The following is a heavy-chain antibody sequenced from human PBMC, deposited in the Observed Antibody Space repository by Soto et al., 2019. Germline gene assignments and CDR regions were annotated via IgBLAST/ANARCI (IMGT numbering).Heavy chain of an antibody. CDR2: TYHSGTT. CDR3: AREVNSSPARGPTWFDP. CDR1: GDSINNSHW. J-gene: IGHJ5*02. D-gene: IGHD6-13*01. V-gene: IGHV4-4*02. Sequence: QVQLQESGPGLLQPSGTLSLTCAVSGDSINNSHWWSWVRQTPGKGLEWIGETYHSGTTNYNPSLKTRVTISIDKSKNQFSLKMNAVTAADTAVYYCAREVNSSPARGPTWFDPWGQGTLVTVSS.